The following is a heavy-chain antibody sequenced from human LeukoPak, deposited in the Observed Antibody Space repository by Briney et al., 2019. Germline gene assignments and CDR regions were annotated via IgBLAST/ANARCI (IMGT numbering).Heavy chain of an antibody. D-gene: IGHD3-10*01. CDR2: ISYDGSNK. V-gene: IGHV3-30*18. J-gene: IGHJ4*02. CDR3: AKDRRPYYGSGSSFDY. CDR1: GFTFSSYG. Sequence: PGGSLRLSCAASGFTFSSYGMHWVRQAPGKGLEWVAVISYDGSNKYYADSVKGRFTISRDNSKNTLYLQMNSLRAEDTAVYYCAKDRRPYYGSGSSFDYWGQGTLATVSS.